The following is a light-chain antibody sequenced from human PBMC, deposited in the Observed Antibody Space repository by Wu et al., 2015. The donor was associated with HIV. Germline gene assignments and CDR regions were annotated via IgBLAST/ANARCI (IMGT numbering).Light chain of an antibody. CDR3: QQAHSFLSIT. J-gene: IGKJ5*01. Sequence: QMTQSPSTLSTSVGDRVTITCRASQSISSWLAWYQQKPGKAPKLLIYASSTLQSGVPSRFSGSGSGTDFTLTITSLQPEDVATYFCQQAHSFLSITFGQGTRVEI. CDR1: QSISSW. V-gene: IGKV1-12*02. CDR2: ASS.